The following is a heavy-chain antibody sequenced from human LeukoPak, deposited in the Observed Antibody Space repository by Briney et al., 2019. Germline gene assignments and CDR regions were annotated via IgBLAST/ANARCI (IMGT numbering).Heavy chain of an antibody. CDR2: IRSKIDGGAT. Sequence: GGSLRLSCAASGLTFSTYSMNWVRQAPGKGLEWVGRIRSKIDGGATDYAAPVKGRFTISRDDSKNTLYLQINSLKIEDTAMYYCYTSITDYWGQGTLVTVSS. CDR3: YTSITDY. J-gene: IGHJ4*02. CDR1: GLTFSTYS. D-gene: IGHD2-21*01. V-gene: IGHV3-15*07.